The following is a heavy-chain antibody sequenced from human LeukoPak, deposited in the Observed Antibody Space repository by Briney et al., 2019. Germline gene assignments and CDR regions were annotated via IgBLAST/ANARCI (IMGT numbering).Heavy chain of an antibody. V-gene: IGHV5-51*01. D-gene: IGHD5-18*01. CDR3: ARSRGYSYGIDY. CDR2: IHSADSNT. J-gene: IGHJ4*02. Sequence: GESLKISCKDSGYSFTNYWIGWVRQMPGKGLEWMGIIHSADSNTKYSPSFQGQVTISADKSISTAYLQWSSLKASDTAMYYCARSRGYSYGIDYWGQGTLVTVSS. CDR1: GYSFTNYW.